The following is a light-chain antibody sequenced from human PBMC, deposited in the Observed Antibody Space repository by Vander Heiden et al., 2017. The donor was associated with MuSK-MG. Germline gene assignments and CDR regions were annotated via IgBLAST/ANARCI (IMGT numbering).Light chain of an antibody. J-gene: IGLJ2*01. CDR2: EVT. CDR3: SSHAVTNTLI. V-gene: IGLV2-8*01. CDR1: SGGYNY. Sequence: QSALPQPPSASGSPGQSVTISCTGISGGYNYVSWYQQHPGKAPNVIIFEVTKRPSGVPDRFSGSRSGNTASLTVSGLQAEDEADYYCSSHAVTNTLIFGGGTKLNVL.